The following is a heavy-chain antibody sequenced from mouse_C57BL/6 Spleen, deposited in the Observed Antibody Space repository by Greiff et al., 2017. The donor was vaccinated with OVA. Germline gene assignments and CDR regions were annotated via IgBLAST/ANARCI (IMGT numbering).Heavy chain of an antibody. CDR3: ARMGIYYALLYAKDY. J-gene: IGHJ4*01. D-gene: IGHD2-1*01. CDR2: IWGGGST. Sequence: QVQLQQSGPGLVQPSQSLSITCTVSGFSLTSYGVHWVRQSPGKGLEWLGVIWGGGSTDYNAAFISRLSISKDNSKSQVFFKMNSLQADDTAIYYCARMGIYYALLYAKDYWGQGTSVTVSS. CDR1: GFSLTSYG. V-gene: IGHV2-2*01.